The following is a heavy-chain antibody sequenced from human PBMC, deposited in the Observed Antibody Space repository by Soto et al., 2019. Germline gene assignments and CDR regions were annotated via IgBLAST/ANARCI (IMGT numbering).Heavy chain of an antibody. J-gene: IGHJ4*02. D-gene: IGHD6-6*01. CDR3: TRGRFYSSSSFNY. V-gene: IGHV4-34*01. CDR2: INHSGST. Sequence: SETLSLTCAVYGGSFSGYYWSWIRQPPGKGLEWIGEINHSGSTNYNPSLKSRVTISVDTSKNQFSLKLSSVTAADTAVYYCTRGRFYSSSSFNYWGQRTLVTVSS. CDR1: GGSFSGYY.